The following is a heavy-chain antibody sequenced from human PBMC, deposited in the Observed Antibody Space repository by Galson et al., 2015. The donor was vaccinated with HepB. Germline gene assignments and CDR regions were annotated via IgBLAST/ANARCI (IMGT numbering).Heavy chain of an antibody. V-gene: IGHV7-4-1*02. CDR3: ARVGYGDPDYGDYRLALAY. CDR1: GYTFTSYA. Sequence: SVKVSCKASGYTFTSYAMNWVRQAPGQGLEWMGWINTNTGNPTYAQGFTGRFVFSLDTSVSTAYLQISSLKAEDTAVYYCARVGYGDPDYGDYRLALAYWGQGTLVTVSS. CDR2: INTNTGNP. D-gene: IGHD4-17*01. J-gene: IGHJ4*02.